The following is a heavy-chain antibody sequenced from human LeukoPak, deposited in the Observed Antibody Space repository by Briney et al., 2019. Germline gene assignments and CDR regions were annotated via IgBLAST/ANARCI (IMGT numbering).Heavy chain of an antibody. J-gene: IGHJ4*02. CDR1: DVSISSRSYY. V-gene: IGHV4-39*01. Sequence: SETLSLTCIVSDVSISSRSYYWGWVRQSPGKGLEWIGSIYYSGTTYYNPSLKSRVTISIDTSENQFSLNLSSVTAADTAAYYCATSGDILTGYQKVTLAYWGQGTLVSVSS. CDR3: ATSGDILTGYQKVTLAY. CDR2: IYYSGTT. D-gene: IGHD3-9*01.